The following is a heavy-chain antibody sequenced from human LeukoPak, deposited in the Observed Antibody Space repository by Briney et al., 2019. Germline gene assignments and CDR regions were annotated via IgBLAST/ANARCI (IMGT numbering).Heavy chain of an antibody. CDR2: TGSTGVST. CDR3: AKDPGVVPAHYFDH. D-gene: IGHD2-2*01. V-gene: IGHV3-23*01. Sequence: GGSLRLSCAASGFTFSSYAMNWVRQAPGKGLEWVSATGSTGVSTFYADSVKGRFTVSRDNSKNTLSLQMNSLRAEDTAVYYCAKDPGVVPAHYFDHWGRGILVTVSS. CDR1: GFTFSSYA. J-gene: IGHJ4*02.